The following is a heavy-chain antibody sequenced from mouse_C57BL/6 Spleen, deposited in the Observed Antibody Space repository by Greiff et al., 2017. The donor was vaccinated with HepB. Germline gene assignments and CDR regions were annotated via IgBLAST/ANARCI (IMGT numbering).Heavy chain of an antibody. V-gene: IGHV1-39*01. CDR1: GYSFTDYN. D-gene: IGHD1-1*01. CDR3: ARESTTVVALYYYAMDY. J-gene: IGHJ4*01. Sequence: EVQLQQSGPELVKPGASVKISCKASGYSFTDYNMNWVKQSNGKSLEWIGVINPNYGTTSYNQKFKGKATLTVDQSSSTAYMQLNSLTSEDSAVYYCARESTTVVALYYYAMDYWGQGTSVTVSS. CDR2: INPNYGTT.